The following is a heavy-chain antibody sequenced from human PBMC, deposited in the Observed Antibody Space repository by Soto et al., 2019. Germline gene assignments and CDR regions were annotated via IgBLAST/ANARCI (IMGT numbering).Heavy chain of an antibody. V-gene: IGHV5-51*01. Sequence: LGESLKISCKGSGYSFTKYWISWVRQMPGKGLEWMGIIYPGDSDTRYSPSFQGQVTISADKSISTAYLQWSSLKASDTAIYYCARRGDSSGYMDYWGQGILVTVSS. CDR2: IYPGDSDT. J-gene: IGHJ4*02. CDR1: GYSFTKYW. CDR3: ARRGDSSGYMDY. D-gene: IGHD3-22*01.